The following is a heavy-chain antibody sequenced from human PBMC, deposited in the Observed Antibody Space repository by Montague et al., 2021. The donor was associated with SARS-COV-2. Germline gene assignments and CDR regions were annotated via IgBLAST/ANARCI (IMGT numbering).Heavy chain of an antibody. D-gene: IGHD6-19*01. CDR2: ISHGGTT. CDR1: SDSFSSSDW. J-gene: IGHJ4*02. CDR3: AREAKAVSGRLDS. V-gene: IGHV4-4*02. Sequence: SETLSLTCTVSSDSFSSSDWWSWVRPPPGKGLDWIGEISHGGTTNYKSSLKSRVTMSIGKSKNQFSLKLTSVTAADTAVYYCAREAKAVSGRLDSWGQGTLVTVSS.